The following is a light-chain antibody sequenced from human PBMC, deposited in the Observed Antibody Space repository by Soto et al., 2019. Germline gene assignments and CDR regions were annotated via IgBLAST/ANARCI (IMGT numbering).Light chain of an antibody. CDR3: QQYGSSPGT. J-gene: IGKJ5*01. Sequence: EIVLTQSPGSLSLSPGERATLSCRASQSVSSSYLSWYQQKPGQAPRLLIYGASSRSTGIPDRFSGSGSGTDFTLTISSLEPEDFAVYYCQQYGSSPGTFGHGTRLEIK. V-gene: IGKV3-20*01. CDR1: QSVSSSY. CDR2: GAS.